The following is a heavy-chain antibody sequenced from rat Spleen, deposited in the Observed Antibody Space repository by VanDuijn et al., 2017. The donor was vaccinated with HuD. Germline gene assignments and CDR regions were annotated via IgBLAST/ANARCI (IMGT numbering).Heavy chain of an antibody. Sequence: QVQLKESGPGLVQPSQTLSLTCTVSGFSLTSYHVSWVRQSPGKGLEWMGVIWTGGTTAYHSSFNSRLSVSRDISKSQVFLRMNSLQTEDTATYYCARHERQLRYWGQGVMVTVSS. D-gene: IGHD1-10*01. CDR1: GFSLTSYH. CDR2: IWTGGTT. CDR3: ARHERQLRY. J-gene: IGHJ2*01. V-gene: IGHV2-43*01.